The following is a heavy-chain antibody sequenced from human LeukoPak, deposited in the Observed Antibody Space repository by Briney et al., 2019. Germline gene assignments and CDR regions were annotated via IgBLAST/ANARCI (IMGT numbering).Heavy chain of an antibody. Sequence: TSETLSLTCAVYGGSFSGYYWSWIRQPPGKGLEWIGEINHSGSTNYNPSLKSRVTISVDTSKNQFSLKLSSVTAADTAVYYCAREEWPVDTAMVMNYWGQGTLVTVSS. CDR2: INHSGST. D-gene: IGHD5-18*01. J-gene: IGHJ4*02. CDR1: GGSFSGYY. CDR3: AREEWPVDTAMVMNY. V-gene: IGHV4-34*01.